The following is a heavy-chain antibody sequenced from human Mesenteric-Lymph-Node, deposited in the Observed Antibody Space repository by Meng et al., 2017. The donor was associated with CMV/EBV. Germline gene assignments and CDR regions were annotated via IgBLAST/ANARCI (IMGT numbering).Heavy chain of an antibody. CDR3: ARAPSYYDFWSGSNWFDP. V-gene: IGHV1-46*01. D-gene: IGHD3-3*01. CDR2: INPSGGST. CDR1: GYTFTSYY. Sequence: ASVKVSCKASGYTFTSYYMHWVRQAPGQGLEWMGIINPSGGSTSYAQKFQGRVTMTRDTSTSTVYMELSSLRSDDTAVYYCARAPSYYDFWSGSNWFDPWGQGTLVTVSS. J-gene: IGHJ5*02.